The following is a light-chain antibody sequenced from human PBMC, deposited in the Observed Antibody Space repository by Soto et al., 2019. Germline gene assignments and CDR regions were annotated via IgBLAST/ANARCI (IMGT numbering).Light chain of an antibody. Sequence: DIPITQSPSFLSASLGNRVSITCLASQGVSNYLAWYQQKPGKVPKVLIYAASTLQPGVPSRFSGSGSGTDFTLTINSLQPDDIATYYCQNYDSAPITFGQGTRLEI. V-gene: IGKV1-27*01. CDR1: QGVSNY. CDR2: AAS. CDR3: QNYDSAPIT. J-gene: IGKJ5*01.